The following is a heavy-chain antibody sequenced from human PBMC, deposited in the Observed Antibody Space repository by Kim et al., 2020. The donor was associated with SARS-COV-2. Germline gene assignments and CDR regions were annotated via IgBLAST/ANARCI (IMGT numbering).Heavy chain of an antibody. V-gene: IGHV4-34*01. Sequence: SETLSLTCAVYGGSFSGYHWSWIRQPPGKGLEWIGEIKHSGSTNYNPSLKSRVTMSVDTSKSQFSLKLRSVTAADTAVYYCARGRAGVVPSPILGIGPHYAYYAMDAWAKGPRSPSP. J-gene: IGHJ6*02. CDR2: IKHSGST. CDR1: GGSFSGYH. D-gene: IGHD2-2*02. CDR3: ARGRAGVVPSPILGIGPHYAYYAMDA.